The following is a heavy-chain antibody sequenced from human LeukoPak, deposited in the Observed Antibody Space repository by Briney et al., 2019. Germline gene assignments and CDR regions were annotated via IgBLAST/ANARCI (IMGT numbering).Heavy chain of an antibody. D-gene: IGHD3-22*01. CDR3: ASGVYYDSSGYSFEY. V-gene: IGHV1-69*13. Sequence: PVKVSCKASGGTFSSYGISWVRQAPGQGLERMGGIIPIFGTANYARKFQGRVTITADESTSTAYMELSSLRYEDTAVYYCASGVYYDSSGYSFEYWGQGTLVTVSS. CDR1: GGTFSSYG. J-gene: IGHJ4*02. CDR2: IIPIFGTA.